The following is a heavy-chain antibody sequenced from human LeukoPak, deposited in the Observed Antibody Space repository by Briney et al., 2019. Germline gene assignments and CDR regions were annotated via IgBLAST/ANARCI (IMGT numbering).Heavy chain of an antibody. CDR2: IYYSGST. CDR1: GGSISSYY. D-gene: IGHD5-12*01. Sequence: SETLSLTCTVSGGSISSYYWSWIRQPPGKGLEWIGYIYYSGSTNYNPSLKSRVTISVDTSKNQFSLKLSSVTAADTAVYYCAREDSGYDPFDYWGQGTLVTVSS. V-gene: IGHV4-59*01. CDR3: AREDSGYDPFDY. J-gene: IGHJ4*02.